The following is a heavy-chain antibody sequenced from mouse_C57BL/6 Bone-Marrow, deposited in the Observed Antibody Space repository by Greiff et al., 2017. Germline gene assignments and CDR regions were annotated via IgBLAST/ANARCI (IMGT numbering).Heavy chain of an antibody. CDR2: IWSDGST. CDR1: GFSLTSYG. J-gene: IGHJ3*01. D-gene: IGHD2-3*01. V-gene: IGHV2-6-1*01. Sequence: VKVVESGPGLVAPSQSLSITCTVSGFSLTSYGVHWVRQPPGKGLEWLVVIWSDGSTTYNSALKSRLSISKDNSKSQVFLKMNSLQTDDTAMYYGARHGRIYDGYPFAYWGQGTLVTVSA. CDR3: ARHGRIYDGYPFAY.